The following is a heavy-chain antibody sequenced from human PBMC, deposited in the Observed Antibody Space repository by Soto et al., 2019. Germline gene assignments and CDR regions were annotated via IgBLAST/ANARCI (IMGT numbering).Heavy chain of an antibody. J-gene: IGHJ6*03. V-gene: IGHV3-15*01. D-gene: IGHD3-3*01. Sequence: GGSVRLSCAASGFTFSNDWMSWVRQAPGKGLEWVGRSKSKTDGGTTDYAAPVKGRFTISRDDSKNTLYLQMNSLKTEDTAVYYCISFVVVIIYYYYYMDVWAKGTTVPVSS. CDR3: ISFVVVIIYYYYYMDV. CDR2: SKSKTDGGTT. CDR1: GFTFSNDW.